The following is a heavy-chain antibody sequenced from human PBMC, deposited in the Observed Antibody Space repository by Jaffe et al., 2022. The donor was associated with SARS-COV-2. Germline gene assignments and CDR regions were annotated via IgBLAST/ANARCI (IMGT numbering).Heavy chain of an antibody. J-gene: IGHJ6*02. CDR3: ARDGRPVTTLSYYYGMDV. V-gene: IGHV3-21*01. Sequence: EVQLVESGGGLVKPGGSLRLSCAASGFTFSSYSMNWVRQAPGKGLEWVSSISSSSSYIYYADSVKGRFTISRDNAKNSLYLQMNSLRAEDTAVYYCARDGRPVTTLSYYYGMDVWGQGTTVTVSS. D-gene: IGHD4-4*01. CDR2: ISSSSSYI. CDR1: GFTFSSYS.